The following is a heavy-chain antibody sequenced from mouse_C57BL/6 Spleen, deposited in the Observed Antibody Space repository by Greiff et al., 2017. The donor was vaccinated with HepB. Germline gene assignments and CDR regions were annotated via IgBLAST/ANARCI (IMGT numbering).Heavy chain of an antibody. CDR1: GYTFTSYW. J-gene: IGHJ1*03. V-gene: IGHV1-69*01. CDR3: ARRDYYGSEDFDV. Sequence: VQLQQPGAELVMPGASVKLSCKASGYTFTSYWMHWVKQRPGQGLEWIGEIDPSDSYTNYNQKFKGKSTLTVDKSSSTAYMQLSSLTSEDSAVYYCARRDYYGSEDFDVWGTGTTVTVSS. D-gene: IGHD1-1*01. CDR2: IDPSDSYT.